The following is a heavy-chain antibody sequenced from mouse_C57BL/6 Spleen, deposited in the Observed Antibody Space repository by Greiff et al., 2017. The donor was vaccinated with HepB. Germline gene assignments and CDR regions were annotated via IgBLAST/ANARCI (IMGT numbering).Heavy chain of an antibody. CDR3: ARGDSNYASGAMDY. V-gene: IGHV1-64*01. CDR1: GYTFTSYW. CDR2: IHPNSGST. D-gene: IGHD2-5*01. J-gene: IGHJ4*01. Sequence: QVQLQQPGAELVKPGASVKLSCKASGYTFTSYWMHWVKQRPGQGLEWIGMIHPNSGSTNYNEKFKSKATLTVDKSSSTAYMQLSSLTSEDSAVYYCARGDSNYASGAMDYWGQGTSVTVSS.